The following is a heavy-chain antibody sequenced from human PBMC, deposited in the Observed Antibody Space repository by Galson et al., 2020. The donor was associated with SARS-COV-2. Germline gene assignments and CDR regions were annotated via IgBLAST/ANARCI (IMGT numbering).Heavy chain of an antibody. CDR3: ASERPGTVTTSFDY. J-gene: IGHJ4*02. CDR2: ISYDGSNK. CDR1: GFTFSSYA. D-gene: IGHD4-17*01. V-gene: IGHV3-30-3*01. Sequence: GESLKISCAASGFTFSSYAMHWVRQAPGKGLEWVAVISYDGSNKYYADSVKGRFTISRDNSKNTLYLQMNSLRAEDTAVYYCASERPGTVTTSFDYWGQGTRVTVSS.